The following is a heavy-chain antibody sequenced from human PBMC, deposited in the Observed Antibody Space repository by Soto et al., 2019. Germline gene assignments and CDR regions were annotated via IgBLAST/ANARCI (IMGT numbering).Heavy chain of an antibody. J-gene: IGHJ6*02. CDR2: IYYSGST. V-gene: IGHV4-31*03. CDR3: ARDQKYQLLVGYYYYGMDV. D-gene: IGHD2-2*01. Sequence: PSETLSLTCTVSGGSISSGGYYWSWIRQHPGKGLEWIGYIYYSGSTYYNPSLKSRVTISVDPSKNQFSLKLSSVTAADTAVYYCARDQKYQLLVGYYYYGMDVWGQGTTVTVSS. CDR1: GGSISSGGYY.